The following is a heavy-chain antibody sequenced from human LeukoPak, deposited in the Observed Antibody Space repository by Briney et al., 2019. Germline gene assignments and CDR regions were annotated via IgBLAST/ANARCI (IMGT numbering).Heavy chain of an antibody. CDR3: ARSEEGRFYDSAGYREPFDH. CDR1: GGSIRGHY. J-gene: IGHJ3*01. Sequence: SETLSLTCSVSGGSIRGHYWNWIRQAPGKGLEGIGHIFTRGSPNCSPSLKSRFTCSRDTARSQIYLRMYSVTAADTAIYYCARSEEGRFYDSAGYREPFDHWGQGIMVIVSS. CDR2: IFTRGSP. D-gene: IGHD3-22*01. V-gene: IGHV4-4*07.